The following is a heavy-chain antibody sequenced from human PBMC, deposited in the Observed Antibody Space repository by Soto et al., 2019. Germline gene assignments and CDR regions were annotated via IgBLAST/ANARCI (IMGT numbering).Heavy chain of an antibody. V-gene: IGHV3-9*01. CDR2: ISWNGASI. D-gene: IGHD3-10*01. CDR1: GFTFDDYA. CDR3: ANLPLYGSGFDC. J-gene: IGHJ4*02. Sequence: EVQLVESGGGLVQPGRSLRLSCAASGFTFDDYAIHWVRQAPGRGLEWVAGISWNGASIGYADSVKGRCTISRDNAKNSWHLQLNSLGSEDTALYYCANLPLYGSGFDCWGQGPLVTVSS.